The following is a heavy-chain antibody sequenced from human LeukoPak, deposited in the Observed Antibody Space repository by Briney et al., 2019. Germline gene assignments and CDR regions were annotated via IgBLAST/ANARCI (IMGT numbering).Heavy chain of an antibody. CDR1: GFTFSSYA. CDR3: AKPLPPYSSGWYLGLYYYYGMDV. CDR2: ISGSGGST. V-gene: IGHV3-23*01. D-gene: IGHD6-19*01. J-gene: IGHJ6*02. Sequence: GGSLSLSCDASGFTFSSYAMSWVRQAPGKGLEWVSSISGSGGSTYYADSVKGRFTISRDNSKNTLYLQMNSLRAEDTAVYYCAKPLPPYSSGWYLGLYYYYGMDVWGQGTTVTVSS.